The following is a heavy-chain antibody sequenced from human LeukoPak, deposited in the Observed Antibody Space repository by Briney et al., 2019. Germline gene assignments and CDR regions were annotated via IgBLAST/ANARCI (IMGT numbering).Heavy chain of an antibody. V-gene: IGHV1-69*05. CDR2: IIPIFGTA. CDR3: ARGWFDSSGYYYHTEPFDY. Sequence: ASVKVSCKASGGTFSSYAISWVRQAPGQGFEWMGGIIPIFGTANYAQKFQGRVTITTDESTSTAYMELSSLRSEDTAVYYCARGWFDSSGYYYHTEPFDYWGQGTLVTVSS. CDR1: GGTFSSYA. J-gene: IGHJ4*02. D-gene: IGHD3-22*01.